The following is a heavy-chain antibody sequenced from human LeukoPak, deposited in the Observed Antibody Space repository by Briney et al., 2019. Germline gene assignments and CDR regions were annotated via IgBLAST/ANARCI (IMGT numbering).Heavy chain of an antibody. V-gene: IGHV3-11*01. CDR3: ARDHYYDSSGYFLGY. J-gene: IGHJ4*02. D-gene: IGHD3-22*01. CDR2: ISSSGSTI. CDR1: GFTFSDYY. Sequence: GGSLRLSCAASGFTFSDYYMSWIRQAPGKGLEWVSYISSSGSTIYYADSVKGRFTISRDNAKNSLHLQMSSLRAEDTAVYYCARDHYYDSSGYFLGYWGQGTLVTVSS.